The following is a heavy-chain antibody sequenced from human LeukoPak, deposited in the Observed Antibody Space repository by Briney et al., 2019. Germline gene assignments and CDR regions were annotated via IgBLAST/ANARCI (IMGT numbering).Heavy chain of an antibody. Sequence: ASVKVSCKASGYTFTSYYMHWVRQAPGQGLKWMGIINPSGGSTGYAQKFQGRVTMTRDTSTSTVYMELSSLRSEDTAVYYCARDGVPYYDSSGYHFDYRGQGTLVTVSS. CDR1: GYTFTSYY. D-gene: IGHD3-22*01. V-gene: IGHV1-46*01. CDR2: INPSGGST. CDR3: ARDGVPYYDSSGYHFDY. J-gene: IGHJ4*02.